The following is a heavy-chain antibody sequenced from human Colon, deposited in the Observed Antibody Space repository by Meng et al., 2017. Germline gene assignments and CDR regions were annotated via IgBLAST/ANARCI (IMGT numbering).Heavy chain of an antibody. V-gene: IGHV3-30-3*01. D-gene: IGHD3-10*01. CDR3: ARDEFGSIDY. J-gene: IGHJ4*02. Sequence: QVQLVESGGGVVQPGRSLRLSCAASGFTFSSYAMHWVRQAPGKGLEWVAVISHGGSNKYYADSVRGRFTISRDNSKNTLYLQMNSLRAEDTAMYYCARDEFGSIDYWGQGTLVTVSS. CDR2: ISHGGSNK. CDR1: GFTFSSYA.